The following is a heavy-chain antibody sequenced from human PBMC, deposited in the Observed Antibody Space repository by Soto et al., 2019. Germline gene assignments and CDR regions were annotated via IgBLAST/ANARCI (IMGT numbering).Heavy chain of an antibody. V-gene: IGHV3-33*01. CDR3: ARPYSSNSNWFDP. Sequence: SGGSLRLSCPASGFTMRNYGMHWVRQAPGKGLEWVAVLRDDADDAYYADSVKGRFTISRDNSKNTLYLQMSTLRVEDTAVYYCARPYSSNSNWFDPWGQGTLVTVSS. CDR2: LRDDADDA. D-gene: IGHD6-19*01. J-gene: IGHJ5*02. CDR1: GFTMRNYG.